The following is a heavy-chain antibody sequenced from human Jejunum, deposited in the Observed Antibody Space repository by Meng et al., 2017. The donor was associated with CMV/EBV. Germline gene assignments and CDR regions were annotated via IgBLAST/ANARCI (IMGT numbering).Heavy chain of an antibody. CDR2: INPSGGTT. J-gene: IGHJ5*01. Sequence: KAYGYTFTSYYMHWVRQAPGQGLEWMGLINPSGGTTNLAQKFQDRVTMTRDTSTNTVYMELKSLKSEDTAVYYCARDLIVVTGTGIDSWGQGTLVTVSS. D-gene: IGHD3-10*01. CDR1: GYTFTSYY. V-gene: IGHV1-46*01. CDR3: ARDLIVVTGTGIDS.